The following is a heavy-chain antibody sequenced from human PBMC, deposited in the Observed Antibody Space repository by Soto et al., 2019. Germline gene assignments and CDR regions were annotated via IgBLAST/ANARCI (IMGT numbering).Heavy chain of an antibody. CDR1: GFTFSNAC. CDR3: TTAPRGTYVWGSYGGKY. Sequence: EVQLVESGGGLVKPGGSLRLSCAASGFTFSNACMNWVRQAPGMGLEWVGRIKSALDGGATDYAPSVKGRFTISRDDLTSRLYLQMNSLRNEDTAVYYGTTAPRGTYVWGSYGGKYWAQGTLVTVSS. CDR2: IKSALDGGAT. D-gene: IGHD3-16*01. V-gene: IGHV3-15*07. J-gene: IGHJ4*02.